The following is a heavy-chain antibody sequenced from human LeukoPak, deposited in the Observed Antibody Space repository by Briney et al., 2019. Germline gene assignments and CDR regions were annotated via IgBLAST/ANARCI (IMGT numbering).Heavy chain of an antibody. D-gene: IGHD3-3*01. J-gene: IGHJ4*02. CDR3: ARSDTIFGVVIEPNFDY. CDR2: IYYSGST. Sequence: PSETLSLTCTVSGGSISSGGYYWSWIRQHPGKGLEWIGYIYYSGSTNYNPSLKSRVTISVDTSKNQFSLKLSSVTAADTAVYYCARSDTIFGVVIEPNFDYWGQGTLVTVSS. V-gene: IGHV4-61*08. CDR1: GGSISSGGYY.